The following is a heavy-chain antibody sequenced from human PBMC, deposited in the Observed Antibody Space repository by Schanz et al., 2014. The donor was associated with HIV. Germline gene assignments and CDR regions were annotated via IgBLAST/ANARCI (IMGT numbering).Heavy chain of an antibody. Sequence: QVQLVQSGAEVKKPGSSVRVSCKASGETFSNYVISWVRQAPGQGLEWMGGIIPISGTANYAQKFQGRVTMTADKSTSAAYMEVSSLRSDDTAVYYCARTYTGDWSTGADWGQGTLVTVSS. CDR3: ARTYTGDWSTGAD. V-gene: IGHV1-69*06. D-gene: IGHD2-21*02. J-gene: IGHJ4*02. CDR1: GETFSNYV. CDR2: IIPISGTA.